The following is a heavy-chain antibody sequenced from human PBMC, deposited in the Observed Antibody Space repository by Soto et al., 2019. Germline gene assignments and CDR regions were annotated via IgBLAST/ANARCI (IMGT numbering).Heavy chain of an antibody. CDR3: AKDLVGWVRGVAKNYYYYGMDV. V-gene: IGHV3-23*01. CDR2: ISGSGGST. CDR1: GFTFSSYA. D-gene: IGHD3-10*01. Sequence: GGSLRLSCAASGFTFSSYAMSWVRQAPGKGLEWVSAISGSGGSTYYADSVKGRFTISRDNSKNTLYLQMNSLRAEDTAVYYCAKDLVGWVRGVAKNYYYYGMDVWGQGTTVTVSS. J-gene: IGHJ6*02.